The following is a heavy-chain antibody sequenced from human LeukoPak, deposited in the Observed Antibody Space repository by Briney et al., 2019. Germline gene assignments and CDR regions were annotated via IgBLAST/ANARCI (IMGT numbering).Heavy chain of an antibody. CDR3: ARDGGYSGSL. V-gene: IGHV4-39*07. J-gene: IGHJ4*02. D-gene: IGHD1-26*01. CDR1: GGSISSSTYY. Sequence: SETLSLTSTVSGGSISSSTYYWGWIRQPRGKGLEWIASIYYSGSTYYNPSLKSRVTISVDTSKNQFSLKLSSVTAADTAVYYCARDGGYSGSLWGQGTLVTVSS. CDR2: IYYSGST.